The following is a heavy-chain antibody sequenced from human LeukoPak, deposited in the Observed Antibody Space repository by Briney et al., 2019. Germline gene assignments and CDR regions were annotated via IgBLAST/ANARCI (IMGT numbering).Heavy chain of an antibody. V-gene: IGHV3-23*01. Sequence: GGSLRLSCAASGSTFSRYAMSWVRQAPGKGLEWVSSIVASGTGKYYADSVKGRFTISRDNSKNTVYLQINSLRAEDTALYYCAKEGSSDWYGRRFDYWGQGTLVTVSS. CDR3: AKEGSSDWYGRRFDY. CDR2: IVASGTGK. D-gene: IGHD6-19*01. CDR1: GSTFSRYA. J-gene: IGHJ4*02.